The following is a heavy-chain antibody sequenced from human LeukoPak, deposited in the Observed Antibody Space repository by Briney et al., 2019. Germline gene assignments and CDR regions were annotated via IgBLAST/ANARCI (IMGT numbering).Heavy chain of an antibody. V-gene: IGHV3-23*01. Sequence: GGSLRLSCAPPGFTFSSYAMNWVRKAPGKGLKWVSAISGSGGSTYYADSVKGRFTISRDNSKNTLYLQMNSLRAEDTAVYYCAKLSCSSTSCYADYWGQGTLVTVSS. CDR3: AKLSCSSTSCYADY. CDR1: GFTFSSYA. CDR2: ISGSGGST. D-gene: IGHD2-2*01. J-gene: IGHJ4*02.